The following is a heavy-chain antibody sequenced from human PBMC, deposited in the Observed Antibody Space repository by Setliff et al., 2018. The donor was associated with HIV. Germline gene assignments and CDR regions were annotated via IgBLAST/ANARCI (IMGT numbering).Heavy chain of an antibody. CDR2: IIPILGVA. D-gene: IGHD2-15*01. CDR1: GGTFNTYV. Sequence: SVKVSCKASGGTFNTYVISWLRQAPGQGLEWMGGIIPILGVANDAQKFQGRLTITADKSTNTAYMELSSLKSDDTAVYYCASGPEEGDGIGGSCYGNFDAWGQGTLVTVSS. CDR3: ASGPEEGDGIGGSCYGNFDA. J-gene: IGHJ5*02. V-gene: IGHV1-69*10.